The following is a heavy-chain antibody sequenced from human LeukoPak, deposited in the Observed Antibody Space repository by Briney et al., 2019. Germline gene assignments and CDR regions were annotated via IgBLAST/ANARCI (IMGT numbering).Heavy chain of an antibody. Sequence: QPGGSLRLSCAASGFTFSSYEMNWVRQAPGKGLEWVSYISSSGSTIYYADSVKGRFTISRDNAKNSLYLQMNSLRAEATAVYYCARSMTTVTYTATGLDHWGQGNLVTVSS. J-gene: IGHJ4*02. CDR3: ARSMTTVTYTATGLDH. CDR1: GFTFSSYE. D-gene: IGHD4-17*01. V-gene: IGHV3-48*03. CDR2: ISSSGSTI.